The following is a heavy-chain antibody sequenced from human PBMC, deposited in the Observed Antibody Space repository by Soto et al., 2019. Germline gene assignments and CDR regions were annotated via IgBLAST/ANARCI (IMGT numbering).Heavy chain of an antibody. J-gene: IGHJ5*02. Sequence: QVQLVQSGAEVKKPGASVKVSCKASGYTFTSYGISWVRQAPGQGLEWMGWISAYNGNTNYTQKLQGRVTMTTDTSTSTAYMELRSLRSDDTAVYYCARSPKYYYGSGIQNWFDPWGQGTLVTVSS. CDR2: ISAYNGNT. V-gene: IGHV1-18*01. CDR1: GYTFTSYG. D-gene: IGHD3-10*01. CDR3: ARSPKYYYGSGIQNWFDP.